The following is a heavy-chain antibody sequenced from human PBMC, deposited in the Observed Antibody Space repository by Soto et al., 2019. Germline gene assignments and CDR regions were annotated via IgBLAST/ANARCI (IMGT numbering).Heavy chain of an antibody. CDR3: ARAKRFRYSSGWGTHGMDV. J-gene: IGHJ6*02. Sequence: EVQLVESGGGLVQPGGSLRLSCAASGFTFSSYWMSWVRQAPGKGLEWVANIKQDGSEKYYVDSVKGRFTISRDNAKNSLYLQMNSLRAEDTAVYYCARAKRFRYSSGWGTHGMDVWGQGTTVTVSS. CDR1: GFTFSSYW. D-gene: IGHD6-19*01. V-gene: IGHV3-7*01. CDR2: IKQDGSEK.